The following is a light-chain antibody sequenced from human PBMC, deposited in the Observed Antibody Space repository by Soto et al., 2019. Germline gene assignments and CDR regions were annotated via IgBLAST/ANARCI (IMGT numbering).Light chain of an antibody. CDR2: NNN. Sequence: QSALTQPPSASGTPGQRVTISCSGSSSNIGSNTVTWYQQLPGTAPKLLMNNNNQRPSGVPDRFSGSKSGTSASLAISGLQSEDEATDYCAAWDESLNGWVFGGGTQLTVL. J-gene: IGLJ3*02. CDR3: AAWDESLNGWV. V-gene: IGLV1-44*01. CDR1: SSNIGSNT.